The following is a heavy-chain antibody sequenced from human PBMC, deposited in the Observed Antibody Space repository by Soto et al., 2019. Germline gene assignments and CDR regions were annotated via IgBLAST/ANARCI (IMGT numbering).Heavy chain of an antibody. J-gene: IGHJ3*02. CDR1: GFTFDDYA. D-gene: IGHD6-25*01. V-gene: IGHV3-9*01. CDR3: AKAPLWRLPQYDFDS. Sequence: PGGSLRLSCAASGFTFDDYAMHWVRQAPGKGLEWVSGISWNSGSIGYADSVKGRFTISRDNAKNSLYLQMNSLRAEDTALYYCAKAPLWRLPQYDFDSWGQGTTVTVSS. CDR2: ISWNSGSI.